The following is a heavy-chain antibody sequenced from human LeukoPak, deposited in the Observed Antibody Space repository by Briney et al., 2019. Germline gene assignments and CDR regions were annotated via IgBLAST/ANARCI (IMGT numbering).Heavy chain of an antibody. Sequence: GESLKISCKGSGYNFTIYWIGWVRPMPGKGLEWMGIIYPGDSDTRYSPSFQGQVTISADKSISTAYLQWSSLKASDTAMYYCARAIAVAALFDPWGQGTLVTVSS. J-gene: IGHJ5*02. CDR2: IYPGDSDT. CDR3: ARAIAVAALFDP. CDR1: GYNFTIYW. V-gene: IGHV5-51*01. D-gene: IGHD6-19*01.